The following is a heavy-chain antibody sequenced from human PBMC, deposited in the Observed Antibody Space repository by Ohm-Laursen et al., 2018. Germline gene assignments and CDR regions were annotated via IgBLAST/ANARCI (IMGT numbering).Heavy chain of an antibody. CDR3: ARGDRIAYCGGDCYPEYFQH. V-gene: IGHV3-7*03. CDR1: GFTFSNYW. J-gene: IGHJ1*01. CDR2: IKQDGGEK. Sequence: SLRLSCSASGFTFSNYWMSWIRQTPGKGLEWVANIKQDGGEKNFADSVKGRFTISRDNAKNSLYLQMNSLRAEDTAVYYCARGDRIAYCGGDCYPEYFQHWGQGTLVTVSS. D-gene: IGHD2-21*02.